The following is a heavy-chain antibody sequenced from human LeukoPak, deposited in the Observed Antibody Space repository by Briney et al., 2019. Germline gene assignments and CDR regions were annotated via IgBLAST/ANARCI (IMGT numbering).Heavy chain of an antibody. J-gene: IGHJ4*02. CDR3: ARASSSWYPLDY. CDR2: IYYSGST. Sequence: PSETLSLTCTVSGGSISSSSYYWGWIRQPPGKGLEWIGSIYYSGSTYYNPSLKSRVTISVDTSKNQFSLKLSSVTAADTAVYYCARASSSWYPLDYSGQGTLVTVSS. V-gene: IGHV4-39*07. D-gene: IGHD6-13*01. CDR1: GGSISSSSYY.